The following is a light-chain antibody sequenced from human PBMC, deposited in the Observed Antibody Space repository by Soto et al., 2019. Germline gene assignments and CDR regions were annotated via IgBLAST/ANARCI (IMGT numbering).Light chain of an antibody. Sequence: DIQMTQSPSTLSASLEDRVTITCRASQTISTWLAWYQQKPGKAPKLLIYKASSLESGVPSRFSGSGSGTEFTLTISSLQPDDFATYYCQQYDSYPWTFGPGTEVEIK. J-gene: IGKJ1*01. CDR1: QTISTW. V-gene: IGKV1-5*03. CDR2: KAS. CDR3: QQYDSYPWT.